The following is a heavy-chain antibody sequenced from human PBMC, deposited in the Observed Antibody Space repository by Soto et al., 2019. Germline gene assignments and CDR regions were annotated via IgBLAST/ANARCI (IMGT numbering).Heavy chain of an antibody. CDR2: MSATGGST. V-gene: IGHV3-23*01. Sequence: GGTLRLSCAASGFTFNNYAMNWVRQAPGKGLEWVATMSATGGSTYYADSVKGRFTISRDNSNNTLYLQMNGLRVEDTAVYYCAKDRIAGNFDYWGQGTQVTVSS. J-gene: IGHJ4*02. CDR3: AKDRIAGNFDY. CDR1: GFTFNNYA.